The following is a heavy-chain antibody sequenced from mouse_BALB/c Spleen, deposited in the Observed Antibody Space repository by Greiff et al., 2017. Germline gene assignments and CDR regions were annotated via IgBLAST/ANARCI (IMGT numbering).Heavy chain of an antibody. Sequence: EVQRVESGGGLVQPGGSRKLSCAASGFTFSSFGMHWVRQAPEKGLEWVAYISSGSSTIYYADTVKGRFTISRDNPKNTLFLQMTSLRSEDPAMYSCARGGHYDNYFDYWGQGTTLTVSS. J-gene: IGHJ2*01. CDR1: GFTFSSFG. CDR2: ISSGSSTI. D-gene: IGHD2-4*01. CDR3: ARGGHYDNYFDY. V-gene: IGHV5-17*02.